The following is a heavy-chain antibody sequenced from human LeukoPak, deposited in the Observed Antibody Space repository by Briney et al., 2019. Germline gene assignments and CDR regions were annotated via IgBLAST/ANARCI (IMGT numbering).Heavy chain of an antibody. CDR3: ARVGWFEQALDY. Sequence: GGXXRLSCAASGFTFSSYERNWVRQAPGKGLEWVSYISSSGSTIYYADSVKGGFTISRDNAKKSLYLQMNSLRAEDTAVYYCARVGWFEQALDYWGQGTLVTVSS. V-gene: IGHV3-48*03. J-gene: IGHJ4*02. D-gene: IGHD3-10*01. CDR2: ISSSGSTI. CDR1: GFTFSSYE.